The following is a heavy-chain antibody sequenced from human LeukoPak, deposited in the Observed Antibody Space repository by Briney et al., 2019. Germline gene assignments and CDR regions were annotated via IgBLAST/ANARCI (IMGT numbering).Heavy chain of an antibody. CDR2: IYYSGST. CDR1: GGSISSYY. V-gene: IGHV4-59*01. Sequence: SETLSLTCTVSGGSISSYYWSWIRQPPGKGLEWIGYIYYSGSTNYNPSLKSRVTISVDTSKNQFSLKLSSVTAADTAVYYCARVPVWFGELYCYYYGMDVWGQGTTVAVFS. CDR3: ARVPVWFGELYCYYYGMDV. D-gene: IGHD3-10*01. J-gene: IGHJ6*02.